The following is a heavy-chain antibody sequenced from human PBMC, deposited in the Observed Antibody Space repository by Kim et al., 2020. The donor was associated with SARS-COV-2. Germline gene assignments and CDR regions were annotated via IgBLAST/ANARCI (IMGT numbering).Heavy chain of an antibody. V-gene: IGHV3-23*01. D-gene: IGHD6-13*01. J-gene: IGHJ4*02. CDR3: ANPGWGSWYFFDY. Sequence: GGSLRLSCAASGFTFSSYAMSWVRQAPGKGLEWVSAISGSGGSTYYADSVKGRFTISRDNSKNTLYLQMNSLRAEDTAVYYCANPGWGSWYFFDYLGQGTLVTVSS. CDR1: GFTFSSYA. CDR2: ISGSGGST.